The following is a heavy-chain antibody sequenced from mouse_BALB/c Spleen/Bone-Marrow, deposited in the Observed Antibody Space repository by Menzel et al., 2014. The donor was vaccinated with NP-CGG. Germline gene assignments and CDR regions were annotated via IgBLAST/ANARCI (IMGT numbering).Heavy chain of an antibody. CDR1: GYTFXSYY. CDR3: TRSRRAMDH. V-gene: IGHV1S81*02. D-gene: IGHD2-12*01. J-gene: IGHJ4*01. Sequence: QVQLQQSGAELVKPGASVMLSCKASGYTFXSYYMCWVKQKPGQGLEWIGEINPSNGGTNFNEKFKSKATLTVDKSSSTAYMSLSSLTSEDSAVYYCTRSRRAMDHWGQGTSVTVSS. CDR2: INPSNGGT.